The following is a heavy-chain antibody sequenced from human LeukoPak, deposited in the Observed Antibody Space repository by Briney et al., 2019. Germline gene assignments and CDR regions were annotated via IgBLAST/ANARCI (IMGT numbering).Heavy chain of an antibody. CDR1: GFTFSSYE. Sequence: GGALRLSCAASGFTFSSYEMNWVRQAPGEGLEWVSYISSSGSTIYYVDSVKGRFTISRDNAKNSLYLQMNSLRAEDTAVYYCAELGITMIGGVWGKGTTVTISS. CDR3: AELGITMIGGV. D-gene: IGHD3-10*02. J-gene: IGHJ6*04. CDR2: ISSSGSTI. V-gene: IGHV3-48*03.